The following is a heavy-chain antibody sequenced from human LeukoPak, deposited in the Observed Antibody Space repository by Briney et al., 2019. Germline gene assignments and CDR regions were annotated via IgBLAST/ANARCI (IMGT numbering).Heavy chain of an antibody. D-gene: IGHD5-18*01. CDR2: IYYSGST. V-gene: IGHV4-59*01. J-gene: IGHJ6*03. Sequence: SETLSLTCTVSGGSISSYYWSWIRQPPGKGLEWIGYIYYSGSTNYNPSLKSRVTISVDTSKNQFSLKLSSVTAAATAVYYCARAGDTAMVRDYYYYYMDVWGKGTTVTVSS. CDR3: ARAGDTAMVRDYYYYYMDV. CDR1: GGSISSYY.